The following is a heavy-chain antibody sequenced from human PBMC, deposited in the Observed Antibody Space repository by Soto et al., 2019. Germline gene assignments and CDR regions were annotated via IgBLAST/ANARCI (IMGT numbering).Heavy chain of an antibody. V-gene: IGHV1-2*04. CDR1: GYTFTGYY. CDR2: INPNSGGT. D-gene: IGHD3-3*01. J-gene: IGHJ6*03. Sequence: ASVKVSCKASGYTFTGYYMHWVRQAPGQGLEWMGWINPNSGGTNYAQKFQGWVTMTRDTSISTAYMELSRLRSDDTAVYYCAREQRITIFGVAPLGYYYYYMDVWGKGTTVTVSS. CDR3: AREQRITIFGVAPLGYYYYYMDV.